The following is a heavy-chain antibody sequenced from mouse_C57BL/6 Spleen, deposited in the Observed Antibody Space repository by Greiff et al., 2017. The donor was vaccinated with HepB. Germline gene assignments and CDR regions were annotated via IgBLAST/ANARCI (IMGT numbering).Heavy chain of an antibody. V-gene: IGHV5-9*01. D-gene: IGHD1-1*01. CDR2: ISGGGGNT. CDR3: ARQGSYYYGSSYPFAY. Sequence: EVKVVESGGGLVKPGGSLKLSCAASGFTFSSYTMSWVRQTPEKRLEWVATISGGGGNTYYPDSVKGRFTISRDNAKNTLYLQMSSLRSEDTALYYCARQGSYYYGSSYPFAYWGQGTLVTVSA. CDR1: GFTFSSYT. J-gene: IGHJ3*01.